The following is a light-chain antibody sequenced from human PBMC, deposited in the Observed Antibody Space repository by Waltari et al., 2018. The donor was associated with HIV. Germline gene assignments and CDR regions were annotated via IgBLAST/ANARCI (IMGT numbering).Light chain of an antibody. CDR1: RPNIGSHT. CDR3: AAWDDSLNGVV. CDR2: SNN. Sequence: QSVLTQPPSASGTPGQRVTISCSGSRPNIGSHTVNWYQQLPGTAPKLLIYSNNQRPSGVPDRFSGSKSGTSASLAISGLQSEDEADYYCAAWDDSLNGVVFGGGTKLTVL. J-gene: IGLJ2*01. V-gene: IGLV1-44*01.